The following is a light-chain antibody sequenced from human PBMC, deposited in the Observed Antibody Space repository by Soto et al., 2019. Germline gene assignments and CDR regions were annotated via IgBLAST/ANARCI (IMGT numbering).Light chain of an antibody. CDR1: QSLLHSDGNNC. CDR2: LGS. Sequence: DIVMTQSPLSLPVTPGEPASISCRSSQSLLHSDGNNCLDWYLQKPGQSPQLLIYLGSNRASGVPDRFSGSGSGTDFTLKISRVEAEDVGVYYCMQALQTPITFGQGTRLEIK. J-gene: IGKJ5*01. CDR3: MQALQTPIT. V-gene: IGKV2-28*01.